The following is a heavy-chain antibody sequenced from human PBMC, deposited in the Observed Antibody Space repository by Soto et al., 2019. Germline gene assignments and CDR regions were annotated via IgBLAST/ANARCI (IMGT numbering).Heavy chain of an antibody. Sequence: ASVKVSCKASGYTFTSHGISWVRQAPGQGLEWMGWISAYNGNTNYAQKLQGRVTMTTDTSTSTAYMELRSLRSDDTAVYYCAREQWLASDYYYYYGMDVWGQGTTVTVSS. J-gene: IGHJ6*02. CDR1: GYTFTSHG. D-gene: IGHD6-19*01. CDR2: ISAYNGNT. V-gene: IGHV1-18*01. CDR3: AREQWLASDYYYYYGMDV.